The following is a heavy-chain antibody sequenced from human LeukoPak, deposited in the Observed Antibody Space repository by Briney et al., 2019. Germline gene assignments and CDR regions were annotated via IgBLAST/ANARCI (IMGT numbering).Heavy chain of an antibody. CDR2: IYYSGSS. J-gene: IGHJ4*02. CDR3: ARYVPVKTGTTRSSFDF. D-gene: IGHD1-1*01. CDR1: GGSISNYF. V-gene: IGHV4-59*01. Sequence: PSETLSLTCTVSGGSISNYFWNWIRQPPGKGLESIGYIYYSGSSNYNPSLKSRVTISLDTSKNQFSLRLSSVTAADTAVYYCARYVPVKTGTTRSSFDFWGQGTLVTVSS.